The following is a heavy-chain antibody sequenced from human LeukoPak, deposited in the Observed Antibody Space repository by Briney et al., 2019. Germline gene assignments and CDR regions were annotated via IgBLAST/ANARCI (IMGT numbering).Heavy chain of an antibody. CDR1: GYSFTDYS. CDR3: ARDGGLKVATIISHSFDV. Sequence: ASVKVSCKPSGYSFTDYSLHWVRQAPGQGLEWMGCIGSNNGDTIYAQTFQGRVIITRDTSIRTVYMELSSLKSDDTAMYYCARDGGLKVATIISHSFDVWGLGTMVTVSS. CDR2: IGSNNGDT. V-gene: IGHV1-2*02. D-gene: IGHD5-12*01. J-gene: IGHJ3*01.